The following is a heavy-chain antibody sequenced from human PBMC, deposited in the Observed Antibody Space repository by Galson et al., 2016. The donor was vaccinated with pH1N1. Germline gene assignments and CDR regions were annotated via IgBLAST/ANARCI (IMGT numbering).Heavy chain of an antibody. V-gene: IGHV4-39*01. D-gene: IGHD3-10*01. Sequence: CTVSGGSISSSSYYWDWIRQPPGKGLEWIGSIYYSGSTYYNPSLKSRVTISVDTSKNQFSLKLSSVTAADTAVYYCARRGIGEFLGYFDYWGQGTLVTVSS. CDR2: IYYSGST. CDR1: GGSISSSSYY. CDR3: ARRGIGEFLGYFDY. J-gene: IGHJ4*02.